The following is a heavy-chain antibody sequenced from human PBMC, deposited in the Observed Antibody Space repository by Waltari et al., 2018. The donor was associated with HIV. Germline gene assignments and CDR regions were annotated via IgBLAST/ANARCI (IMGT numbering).Heavy chain of an antibody. CDR3: ARRSGGPTRNLDY. D-gene: IGHD6-19*01. J-gene: IGHJ4*02. CDR1: GYRFPTYW. Sequence: EVQLVQSGAEAKKPGESLKNSCNGSGYRFPTYWIAWVLQMPGKGLEWMGIIYPGDSDTRYSPSFHGQVTISADKSISTAYLQWSSLKASDTAMYYCARRSGGPTRNLDYWGQRTLVIVSS. V-gene: IGHV5-51*03. CDR2: IYPGDSDT.